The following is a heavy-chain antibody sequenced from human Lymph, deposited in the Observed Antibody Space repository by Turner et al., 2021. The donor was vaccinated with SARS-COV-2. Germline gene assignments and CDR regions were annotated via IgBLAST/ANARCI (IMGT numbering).Heavy chain of an antibody. CDR2: IKQDGSGK. Sequence: EVRLVGSGWGLRWPGGSLRHSCVATGFTFSTYWMRWVGQARRKWLECVGNIKQDGSGKFYVDTVKGRFTIYRDNDKNSLYLKMNSLRAEDTAVYYCAREETVMVFDYWGQGTLVTVSS. CDR3: AREETVMVFDY. J-gene: IGHJ4*02. D-gene: IGHD5-18*01. V-gene: IGHV3-7*03. CDR1: GFTFSTYW.